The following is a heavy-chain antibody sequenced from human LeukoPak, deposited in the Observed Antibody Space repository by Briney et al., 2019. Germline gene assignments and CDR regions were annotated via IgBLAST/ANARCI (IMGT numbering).Heavy chain of an antibody. Sequence: GGSLRLSCAASGFTFSSYAMSWVRQAPGKGLEWVSAISGSGGSTYYADSVKGRFTISRDNSKNTLYLQMNSLRADDTGIYYCAKVGGSFEYWGQGTLVTVSS. CDR1: GFTFSSYA. J-gene: IGHJ4*02. V-gene: IGHV3-23*01. CDR2: ISGSGGST. CDR3: AKVGGSFEY. D-gene: IGHD1-26*01.